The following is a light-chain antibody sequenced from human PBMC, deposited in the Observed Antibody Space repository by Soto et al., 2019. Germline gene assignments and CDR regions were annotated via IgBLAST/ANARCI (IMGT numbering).Light chain of an antibody. CDR3: QAWDGNIVL. Sequence: SYELTQPPSVSASPGQTASITCSGDKLGDKYACWYQQKPGQSPVVVISQDTKRPSGIPERFSGSNSGNTATLTISGTQPMDEADYYCQAWDGNIVLFGGGTKLTVL. CDR1: KLGDKY. CDR2: QDT. J-gene: IGLJ2*01. V-gene: IGLV3-1*01.